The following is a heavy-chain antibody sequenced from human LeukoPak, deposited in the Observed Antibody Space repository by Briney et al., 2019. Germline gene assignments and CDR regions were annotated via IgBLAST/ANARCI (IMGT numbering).Heavy chain of an antibody. J-gene: IGHJ5*02. CDR1: GYTLTELS. CDR2: FDPEDGET. D-gene: IGHD5-18*01. CDR3: ATGRGYSYGVPWLDP. V-gene: IGHV1-24*01. Sequence: ASVKVSCKVSGYTLTELSMHWVRQAPGKGLEWMGGFDPEDGETIYAQKFQGRVTMTEDTSTDTAYMELSSLRSEDTAVYYCATGRGYSYGVPWLDPWGQGTLVTVSS.